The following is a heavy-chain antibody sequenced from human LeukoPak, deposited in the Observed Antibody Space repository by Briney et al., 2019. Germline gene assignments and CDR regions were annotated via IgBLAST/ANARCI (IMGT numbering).Heavy chain of an antibody. V-gene: IGHV3-66*01. CDR1: GFTVSNYY. J-gene: IGHJ6*02. D-gene: IGHD3-10*02. CDR3: AREPPMVGDYYFGMDV. CDR2: IYRGGSK. Sequence: GGSLRLSCAVSGFTVSNYYMHWVRQAPGKGLEWVSVIYRGGSKYYADSVKGRFIISRGQSNNMLDLQLNSLRAEDTAVYYCAREPPMVGDYYFGMDVWGQGTTVTVSS.